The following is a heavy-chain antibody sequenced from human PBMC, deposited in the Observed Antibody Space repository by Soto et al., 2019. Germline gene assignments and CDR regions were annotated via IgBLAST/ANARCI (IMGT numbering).Heavy chain of an antibody. D-gene: IGHD6-19*01. Sequence: EVQLLESGGGLVQPGGSLRLSCAASGFTFSSYAMSWVRQAPGKGLEWVSAISGSGGSTYYADSVKGRFTISRDNSKNTLYLQMNSLRAEDTAVYYCAKARSGWYKEISVQLPDYWGQGTLVTVSS. CDR1: GFTFSSYA. V-gene: IGHV3-23*01. CDR3: AKARSGWYKEISVQLPDY. J-gene: IGHJ4*02. CDR2: ISGSGGST.